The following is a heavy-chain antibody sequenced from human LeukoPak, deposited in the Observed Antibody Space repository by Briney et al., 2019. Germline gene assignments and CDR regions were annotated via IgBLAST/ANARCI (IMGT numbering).Heavy chain of an antibody. CDR1: GFNFSSYW. D-gene: IGHD5-18*01. Sequence: GGSLRLSWAASGFNFSSYWMHWVRQAPGKGLVWVSRINSDGSSTSYADSMKGRFTISRDNAKNTLYLQMNSLRVEDTAVYYCARGGAAMAYYWGQGTLVTVSS. J-gene: IGHJ4*02. V-gene: IGHV3-74*01. CDR2: INSDGSST. CDR3: ARGGAAMAYY.